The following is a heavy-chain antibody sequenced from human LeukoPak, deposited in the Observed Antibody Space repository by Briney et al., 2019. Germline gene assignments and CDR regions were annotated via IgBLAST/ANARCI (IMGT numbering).Heavy chain of an antibody. V-gene: IGHV4-39*01. CDR3: AYSSGYFGDAFDI. D-gene: IGHD3-22*01. CDR2: IYYSGST. CDR1: GGSISSSSYY. Sequence: SETLSLTCTVSGGSISSSSYYWGWIRQPPGKGLEWIGSIYYSGSTYYNPSLKSRVTISVDTSKNQFSLKLSSETAADTAVYYCAYSSGYFGDAFDIWGQGTMVTVSS. J-gene: IGHJ3*02.